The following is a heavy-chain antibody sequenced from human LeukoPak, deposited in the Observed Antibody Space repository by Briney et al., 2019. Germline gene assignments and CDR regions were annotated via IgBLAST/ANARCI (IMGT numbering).Heavy chain of an antibody. CDR1: GFTFTNAW. CDR3: ARPGSYYELDY. J-gene: IGHJ4*02. Sequence: GGSLRLSCVASGFTFTNAWMTWVRQSPGMGLEWVGRIKSKNNGGTSDYAAPVKGRFTISRDDSQNTLYLQMNSLRAEDTAVYYCARPGSYYELDYWGQGTLVTVSS. V-gene: IGHV3-15*07. D-gene: IGHD1-26*01. CDR2: IKSKNNGGTS.